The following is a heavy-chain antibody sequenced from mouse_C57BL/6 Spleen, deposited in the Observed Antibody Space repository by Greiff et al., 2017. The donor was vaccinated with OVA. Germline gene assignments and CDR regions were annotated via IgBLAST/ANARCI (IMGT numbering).Heavy chain of an antibody. CDR3: ARMVYGYDEVDY. J-gene: IGHJ2*01. Sequence: QVQLKQSGAELARPGASVKLSCKASGYTFTSYGISWVKQRTGQGLEWIGEIYPRSGNTYYNEKFKGKATLTADKSSSTAYMELRSLTSEDSAVYFCARMVYGYDEVDYWGQGTTLTVSS. D-gene: IGHD2-2*01. CDR2: IYPRSGNT. V-gene: IGHV1-81*01. CDR1: GYTFTSYG.